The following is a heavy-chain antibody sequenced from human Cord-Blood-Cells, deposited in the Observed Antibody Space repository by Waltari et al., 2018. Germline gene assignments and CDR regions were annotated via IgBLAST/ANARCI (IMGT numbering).Heavy chain of an antibody. D-gene: IGHD4-4*01. J-gene: IGHJ3*02. CDR1: RLPVSSKY. CDR3: ARDSTVTTAFDI. V-gene: IGHV3-53*01. Sequence: VQLVAFVGGLNQPGGPLRLSCAASRLPVSSKYRSWVRQAPGKGLGWVSVIYSGGSTYYADSVKVRFTISRDNSKNTLYLQMNSLRAEDTAVYYCARDSTVTTAFDIWGQGTMVTVSS. CDR2: IYSGGST.